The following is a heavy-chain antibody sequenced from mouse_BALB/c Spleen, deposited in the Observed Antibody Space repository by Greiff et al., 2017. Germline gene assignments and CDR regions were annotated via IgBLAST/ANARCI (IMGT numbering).Heavy chain of an antibody. CDR3: ARGSSYPDY. D-gene: IGHD1-1*01. J-gene: IGHJ2*01. CDR1: GYTFTSYY. CDR2: IYPGNVNT. Sequence: VQLVESGPELVKPGASVRISCKASGYTFTSYYIHWVKQRPGQGLEWIGWIYPGNVNTKYNEKFKGKATLTADKSSSTAYMQLSSLTSEDSAVYFCARGSSYPDYWGQGTTLTVSS. V-gene: IGHV1S56*01.